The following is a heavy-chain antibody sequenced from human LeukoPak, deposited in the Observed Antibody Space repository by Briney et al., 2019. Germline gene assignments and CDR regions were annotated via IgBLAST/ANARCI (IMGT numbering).Heavy chain of an antibody. CDR2: IYYSGST. Sequence: PSETLSLTCTVSGGSISSYYWSWIRQPPGKGLEWIGYIYYSGSTNYNPSLKSRVTISVDTSKNQFSLKLSSMTAADTAVYYCARVRGYFDDWGQGTLVTVSS. V-gene: IGHV4-59*01. J-gene: IGHJ4*02. CDR1: GGSISSYY. D-gene: IGHD3-10*01. CDR3: ARVRGYFDD.